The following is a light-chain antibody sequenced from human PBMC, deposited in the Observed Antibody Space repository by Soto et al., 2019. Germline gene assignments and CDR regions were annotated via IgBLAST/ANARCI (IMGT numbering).Light chain of an antibody. Sequence: QSVLTQPASVSGSPGQSITISCTGTSSDVGRHNLVSWYQQHPGKAPKLIIYEVSKWPSGVSNRFSGSKSGNTAALTISGLQAEDEADYYCCSYAGSTTYVVFGGGTKLTVL. CDR1: SSDVGRHNL. J-gene: IGLJ2*01. CDR3: CSYAGSTTYVV. V-gene: IGLV2-23*02. CDR2: EVS.